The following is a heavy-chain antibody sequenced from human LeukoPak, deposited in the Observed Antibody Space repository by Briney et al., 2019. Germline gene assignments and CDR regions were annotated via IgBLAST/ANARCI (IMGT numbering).Heavy chain of an antibody. Sequence: IINPSGRSTIYAQKFQGRVTMTRDTSTSTVYMELSSLRSEDTAVYYCARDARGNSGSLFQHWGQGTLVTVSS. V-gene: IGHV1-46*01. CDR3: ARDARGNSGSLFQH. J-gene: IGHJ1*01. D-gene: IGHD4-23*01. CDR2: INPSGRST.